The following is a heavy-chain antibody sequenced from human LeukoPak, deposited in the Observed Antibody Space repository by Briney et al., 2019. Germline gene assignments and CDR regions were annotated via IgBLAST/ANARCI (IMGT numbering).Heavy chain of an antibody. CDR2: ISHDGSNK. J-gene: IGHJ4*02. CDR1: GFTFSSYW. CDR3: ARGGIAAAGTVFDY. D-gene: IGHD6-13*01. Sequence: GGSLRLSCAASGFTFSSYWMSWVRQAPGKGLEWVAVISHDGSNKYYADSVKGRFTISRDNSKNTLYLQMNSLRSEDTAVYYCARGGIAAAGTVFDYWGQGTLVTVSS. V-gene: IGHV3-30*03.